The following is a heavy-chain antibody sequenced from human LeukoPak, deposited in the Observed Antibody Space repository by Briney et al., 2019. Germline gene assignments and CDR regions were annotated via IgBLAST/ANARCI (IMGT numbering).Heavy chain of an antibody. Sequence: SETLSLTCTVSGDSITSGDSYWNWIRQPPGKGLEWIGYIYYSGSTYYNPSLESRVTILVDTSKNQFSLKLGSVTAADTAMYYCSRGADAYKVGRYWGQGALVTVSS. CDR2: IYYSGST. CDR3: SRGADAYKVGRY. D-gene: IGHD5-24*01. J-gene: IGHJ4*02. CDR1: GDSITSGDSY. V-gene: IGHV4-30-4*01.